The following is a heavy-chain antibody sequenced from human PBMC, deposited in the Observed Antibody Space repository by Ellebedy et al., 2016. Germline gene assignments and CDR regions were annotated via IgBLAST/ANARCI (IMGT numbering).Heavy chain of an antibody. Sequence: SETLSLXCTVSGGSLTNYYWSWIRQPAGKGLEWIGRIFSSGSADYNPSLKSRVTMSVDTSKNQFSLNLSSVTAADTAVYYCARSGYYGSGTYCNYWGQGTLVTVSS. V-gene: IGHV4-4*07. CDR2: IFSSGSA. CDR1: GGSLTNYY. J-gene: IGHJ4*02. D-gene: IGHD3-10*01. CDR3: ARSGYYGSGTYCNY.